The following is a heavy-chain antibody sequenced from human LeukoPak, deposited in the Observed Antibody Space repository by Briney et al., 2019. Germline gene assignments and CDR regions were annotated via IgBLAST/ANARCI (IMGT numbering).Heavy chain of an antibody. Sequence: GGSLRLSCAASGFTFSSYAMHWVRQAPGKGLEWVSIISRTSEGIFYADSVKGRFTISRDNAKNSLYLQMNGLRAEDTAAYYCARGATDTTRWFDPWGQGTLVTVSS. CDR1: GFTFSSYA. J-gene: IGHJ5*02. D-gene: IGHD1-7*01. CDR2: ISRTSEGI. CDR3: ARGATDTTRWFDP. V-gene: IGHV3-21*01.